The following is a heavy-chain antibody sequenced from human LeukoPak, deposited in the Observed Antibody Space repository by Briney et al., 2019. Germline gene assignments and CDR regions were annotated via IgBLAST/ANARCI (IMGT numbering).Heavy chain of an antibody. CDR2: INHSGST. D-gene: IGHD5-24*01. J-gene: IGHJ4*02. CDR3: ARGAMATGNFDY. CDR1: GGSFSGYY. V-gene: IGHV4-34*01. Sequence: SETLSLTCAVYGGSFSGYYWSWIRQPPGKGLEWIEEINHSGSTNYNPSLKSRVTISVDTSKNQFSLKLSSVTAADTAVYYCARGAMATGNFDYWGQGTLVTVSS.